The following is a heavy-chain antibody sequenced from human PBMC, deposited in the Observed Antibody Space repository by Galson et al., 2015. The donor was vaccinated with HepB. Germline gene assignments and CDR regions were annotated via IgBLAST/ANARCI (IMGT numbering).Heavy chain of an antibody. CDR1: GYTFTSYG. D-gene: IGHD2-15*01. Sequence: SVKVSCKASGYTFTSYGISWVRQAPGQGLEWLGWISAYNGNTNYAQKLQGRVTMTTDTSTSTAYMELRSLRSDDTAVYYCARAGNIVVVVAATQEDFDYWGQGTLVTVSS. V-gene: IGHV1-18*01. J-gene: IGHJ4*02. CDR3: ARAGNIVVVVAATQEDFDY. CDR2: ISAYNGNT.